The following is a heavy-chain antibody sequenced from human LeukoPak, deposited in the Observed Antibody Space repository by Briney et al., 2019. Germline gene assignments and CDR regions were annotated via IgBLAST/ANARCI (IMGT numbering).Heavy chain of an antibody. V-gene: IGHV3-21*01. Sequence: SLRLYCAASGFTFSSYSMNWVRQAPGKGLEWVSSISSSSSYIYYADSVKGRFTISRDNAKNSLYLQMNSLRAEDTAVYYCARGMIVPRGFDYWGQGTLVTVSS. CDR1: GFTFSSYS. J-gene: IGHJ4*02. CDR3: ARGMIVPRGFDY. D-gene: IGHD3-22*01. CDR2: ISSSSSYI.